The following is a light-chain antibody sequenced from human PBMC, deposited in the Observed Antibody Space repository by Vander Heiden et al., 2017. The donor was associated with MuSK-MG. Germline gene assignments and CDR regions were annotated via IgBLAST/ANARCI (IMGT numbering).Light chain of an antibody. CDR2: GKT. CDR1: SLSSYY. CDR3: FSRDRSSYQGV. Sequence: SSELTQDPAVSVSLGQTVRITCQGESLSSYYASWYQQKPGQAPVFVIYGKTNRPSGIPDRFSGSSSGNTASLTITGAQAEDEADDYCFSRDRSSYQGVFGGGTKLTVL. V-gene: IGLV3-19*01. J-gene: IGLJ2*01.